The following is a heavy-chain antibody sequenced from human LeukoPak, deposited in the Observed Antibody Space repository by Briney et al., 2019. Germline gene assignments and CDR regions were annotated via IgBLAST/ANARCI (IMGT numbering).Heavy chain of an antibody. J-gene: IGHJ4*02. CDR1: GFTFSSYG. V-gene: IGHV3-30*18. CDR3: AKDATVSAYFDC. CDR2: ISFDGSDK. D-gene: IGHD5/OR15-5a*01. Sequence: GGSLRLSCVASGFTFSSYGMHWVRQAPGKGLEWVSLISFDGSDKDYADSVQGRFTISRDNSKNTLYLQMNSLRAEDTAIYYCAKDATVSAYFDCWGQGTLVTVSS.